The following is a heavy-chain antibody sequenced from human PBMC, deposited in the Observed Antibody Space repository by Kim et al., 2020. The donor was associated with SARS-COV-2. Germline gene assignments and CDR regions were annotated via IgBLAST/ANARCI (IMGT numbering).Heavy chain of an antibody. D-gene: IGHD3-10*01. J-gene: IGHJ3*02. CDR3: ARGYYSRAAFDI. V-gene: IGHV4-61*02. Sequence: NSNPPLKRQVTISVDTSKNQFSLKLSSVTAADTAVYYCARGYYSRAAFDIWGQGTMVTVSS.